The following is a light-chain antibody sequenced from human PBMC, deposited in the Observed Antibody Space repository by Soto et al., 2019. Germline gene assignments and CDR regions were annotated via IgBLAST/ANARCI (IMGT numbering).Light chain of an antibody. V-gene: IGKV3-20*01. J-gene: IGKJ2*01. Sequence: EIVLTQSPGTLSLSPGERATLSCRASHSVRSSYLACYQQTTGQAPMLLIYGASSGATGIPDRFSGSGSGTDFTLTISRLEPEDFAVYYCQQYGRSPPYTFGQGTKLEIK. CDR3: QQYGRSPPYT. CDR2: GAS. CDR1: HSVRSSY.